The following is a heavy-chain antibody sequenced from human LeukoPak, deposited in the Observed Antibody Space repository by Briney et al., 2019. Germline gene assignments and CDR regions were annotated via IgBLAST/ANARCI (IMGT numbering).Heavy chain of an antibody. V-gene: IGHV3-7*01. D-gene: IGHD3-10*01. CDR2: IKQDGSEK. Sequence: GGSLRLSCAASRFTFSSYWMSWVRQAPGKGLEWVANIKQDGSEKYYVDSVKGRFTISRDNAKNSLYLQMNSLRPEDTSIYYCARRGPYFDYWGQGILVTVSS. CDR1: RFTFSSYW. CDR3: ARRGPYFDY. J-gene: IGHJ4*02.